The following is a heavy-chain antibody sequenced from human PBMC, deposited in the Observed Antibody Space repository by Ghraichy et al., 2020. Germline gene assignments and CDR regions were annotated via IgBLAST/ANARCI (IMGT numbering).Heavy chain of an antibody. Sequence: ASVKVSCKASGYTFTSYGISWVRQAPGQGLEWVGWISAYNGNTNYAQKLQGRVTMTTDTSTSTAFMDLRSLRSDDTAVYYCARDRSGLGDYWGQGTLVTVSS. CDR1: GYTFTSYG. CDR2: ISAYNGNT. D-gene: IGHD3-16*01. J-gene: IGHJ4*02. CDR3: ARDRSGLGDY. V-gene: IGHV1-18*01.